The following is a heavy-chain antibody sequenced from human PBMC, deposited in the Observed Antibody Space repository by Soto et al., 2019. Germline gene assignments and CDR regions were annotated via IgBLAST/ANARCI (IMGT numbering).Heavy chain of an antibody. Sequence: EVQLLESGGALVQPGGSLRLSCAASGFTFSSYAMSWVRQAPGKGLEWVSSISGRGDNTYYADSVKGRFTISRDNSKNTLYLQMNSLRAEDTAVYYCAKDDFWSGKFDYWGQGTLVTVSS. J-gene: IGHJ4*02. CDR3: AKDDFWSGKFDY. V-gene: IGHV3-23*01. CDR2: ISGRGDNT. D-gene: IGHD3-3*01. CDR1: GFTFSSYA.